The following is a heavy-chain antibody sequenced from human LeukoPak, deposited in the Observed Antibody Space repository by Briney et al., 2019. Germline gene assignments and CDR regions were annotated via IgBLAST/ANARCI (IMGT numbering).Heavy chain of an antibody. CDR3: AKDLVPAGAKRPVGH. V-gene: IGHV3-23*01. Sequence: GGSLRLSCAASGFTFSSYAMSWVRQAPGKGLEWDSAISGGGANSYYADSVKGRFTISRDNSKDTLYLQMNSLGAEDTAVYYCAKDLVPAGAKRPVGHWGQGTLVTVSS. D-gene: IGHD4/OR15-4a*01. J-gene: IGHJ4*02. CDR1: GFTFSSYA. CDR2: ISGGGANS.